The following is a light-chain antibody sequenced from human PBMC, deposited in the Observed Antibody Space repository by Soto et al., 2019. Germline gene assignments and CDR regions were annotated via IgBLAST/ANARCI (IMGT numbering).Light chain of an antibody. CDR2: GAS. J-gene: IGKJ1*01. CDR1: QSVSSNY. V-gene: IGKV3-20*01. CDR3: QQYGSSPTWT. Sequence: EIVMTQSPATLSVSPGERATLSFRASQSVSSNYLAWYQQKPGQAPRLVIYGASTRATGIPERFSGSGSGTDFTLTISRLEPADSAVYYCQQYGSSPTWTFGQGTKVDI.